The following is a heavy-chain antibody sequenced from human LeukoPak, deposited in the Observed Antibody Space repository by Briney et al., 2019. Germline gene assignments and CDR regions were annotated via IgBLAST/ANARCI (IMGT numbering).Heavy chain of an antibody. CDR2: INHSGST. CDR1: GDSISTTSYY. D-gene: IGHD1-26*01. CDR3: ARGWSGSYVDY. J-gene: IGHJ4*02. Sequence: SETLSLTCTVSGDSISTTSYYWGWIRQSPGKGLEWIGEINHSGSTNYNPSLKSRVTISVDTSKNQFSLKLSSVTAADTAVYYCARGWSGSYVDYWGQGTLVTVSS. V-gene: IGHV4-39*07.